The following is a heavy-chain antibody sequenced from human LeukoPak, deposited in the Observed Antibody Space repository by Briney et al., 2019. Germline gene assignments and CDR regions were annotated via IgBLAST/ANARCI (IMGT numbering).Heavy chain of an antibody. J-gene: IGHJ4*02. D-gene: IGHD3-10*01. CDR2: IYYSGST. Sequence: SETLSLTCTVSGGSISSSSYYWGWIRQPPGKGLEWIGSIYYSGSTYYNPSLKSRVTISVDTSKNQFSLKLSSVTAADTAVYYCANGSGSFRVDYWGQGTLVTVSS. CDR1: GGSISSSSYY. CDR3: ANGSGSFRVDY. V-gene: IGHV4-39*01.